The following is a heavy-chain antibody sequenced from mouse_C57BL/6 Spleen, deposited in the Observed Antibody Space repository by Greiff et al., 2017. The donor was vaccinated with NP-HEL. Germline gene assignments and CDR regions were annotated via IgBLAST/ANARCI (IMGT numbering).Heavy chain of an antibody. J-gene: IGHJ2*01. D-gene: IGHD1-1*01. CDR3: ARGYGSSQYYFDY. CDR1: GFTFTDYY. V-gene: IGHV1-26*01. Sequence: EVQLLESGRDLVKPGGSVKLSCTASGFTFTDYYMTWVQQSHGKSLEWIGDINPNSGGTCYHHKFKGRFTFSVDNSTSTLYMELRRLTSEDSAVYYCARGYGSSQYYFDYWGQGTTLTVSS. CDR2: INPNSGGT.